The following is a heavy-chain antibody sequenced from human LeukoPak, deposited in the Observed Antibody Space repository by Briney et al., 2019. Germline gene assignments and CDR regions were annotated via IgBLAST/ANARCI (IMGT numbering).Heavy chain of an antibody. V-gene: IGHV3-21*04. CDR2: SSGTGATP. CDR1: GFTFKNSA. CDR3: ARDFPTGEHH. Sequence: KSGGSLRLSCTASGFTFKNSAMTWVRQAPGKGLKWVSGFSSGTGATPLYAESVKGRFIISRDNAKNSLFLQMNSLRTEDTAVYYRARDFPTGEHHWGQGTLVTVSS. J-gene: IGHJ5*02. D-gene: IGHD7-27*01.